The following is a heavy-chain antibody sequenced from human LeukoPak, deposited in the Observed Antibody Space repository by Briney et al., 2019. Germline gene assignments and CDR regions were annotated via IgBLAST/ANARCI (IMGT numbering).Heavy chain of an antibody. V-gene: IGHV4-38-2*02. CDR3: ARSLYSYYYFDY. D-gene: IGHD5-18*01. CDR2: IYHSGST. J-gene: IGHJ4*02. Sequence: SETLSLTCTVSGYSISSGYYWGWIRQPPGKGLEWIGSIYHSGSTYYNPSLKSRVTISVDTSKNQFSLKPSSVTAADTAVYYCARSLYSYYYFDYWGQGTLVTVSS. CDR1: GYSISSGYY.